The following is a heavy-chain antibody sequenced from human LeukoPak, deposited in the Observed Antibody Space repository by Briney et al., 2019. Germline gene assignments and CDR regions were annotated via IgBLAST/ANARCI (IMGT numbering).Heavy chain of an antibody. CDR1: GGTFSIYA. V-gene: IGHV1-69*13. CDR3: ARGVYGGNSDAFDI. Sequence: ASVKVSCTASGGTFSIYAISWVRQAPGQGLEWMGGIIPIFGTANYAQKFQGRVTITADESTSTAYMELSSLRSEDTAVYYCARGVYGGNSDAFDIWGQGTMVTVSS. CDR2: IIPIFGTA. D-gene: IGHD4-23*01. J-gene: IGHJ3*02.